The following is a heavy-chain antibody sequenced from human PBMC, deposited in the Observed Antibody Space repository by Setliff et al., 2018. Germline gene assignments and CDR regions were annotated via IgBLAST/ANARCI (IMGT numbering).Heavy chain of an antibody. D-gene: IGHD5-18*01. V-gene: IGHV1-24*01. CDR2: FDPEDGET. J-gene: IGHJ4*02. CDR1: GYTLTELS. Sequence: EASVKVSCKVSGYTLTELSMHWVRQAPGKGLEWMGGFDPEDGETIYAQKFQGRVTMTEDTSTDTAYMELSSLRSEDTAVYCCATSVSWIQRVLYPQGHPEPFDYWGQGTLVTVSS. CDR3: ATSVSWIQRVLYPQGHPEPFDY.